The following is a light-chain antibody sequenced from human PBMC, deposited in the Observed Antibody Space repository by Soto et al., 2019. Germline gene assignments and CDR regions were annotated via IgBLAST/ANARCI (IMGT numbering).Light chain of an antibody. CDR3: RSYTSSSTDVV. CDR1: SSDVGGYNY. V-gene: IGLV2-14*01. CDR2: DVS. Sequence: QSALTQPASVSGAPGQAITISCTGTSSDVGGYNYVSWYQQHPGKAPKLMISDVSNRPSGVSNRFSGYKSGNTAPLTISGLQADDEADYYCRSYTSSSTDVVFGGGTKLTVL. J-gene: IGLJ2*01.